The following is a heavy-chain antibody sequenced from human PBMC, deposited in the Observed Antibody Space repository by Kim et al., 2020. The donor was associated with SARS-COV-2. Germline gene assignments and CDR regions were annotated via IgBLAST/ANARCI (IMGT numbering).Heavy chain of an antibody. Sequence: VSVKSRITINPDTAKNQVYLQLNSVTPEDTAVYYCAREGIAAAANDAFDIWGQGTMVTVSS. V-gene: IGHV6-1*01. CDR3: AREGIAAAANDAFDI. D-gene: IGHD6-13*01. J-gene: IGHJ3*02.